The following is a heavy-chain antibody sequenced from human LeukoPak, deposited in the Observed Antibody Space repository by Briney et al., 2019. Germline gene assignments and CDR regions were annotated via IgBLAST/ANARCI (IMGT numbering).Heavy chain of an antibody. CDR2: ISSSSSYI. CDR3: ARDGYSYGFYYFDY. J-gene: IGHJ4*02. V-gene: IGHV3-21*01. CDR1: GFTFSSYS. Sequence: GGSLRLSCAASGFTFSSYSTNWVRQAPGKGLEWVSSISSSSSYIYHADSVKGRFTISRDNAKNSLYLQMNSLRAEDTAVYYCARDGYSYGFYYFDYWGQGTLVTVSS. D-gene: IGHD5-18*01.